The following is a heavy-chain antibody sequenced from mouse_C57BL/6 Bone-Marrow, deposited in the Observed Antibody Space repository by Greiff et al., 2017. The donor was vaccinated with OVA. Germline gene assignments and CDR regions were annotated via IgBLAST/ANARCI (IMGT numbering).Heavy chain of an antibody. CDR1: GYTFTDYY. CDR3: ASEGDYGSPHWYVDV. CDR2: INPNNGGT. J-gene: IGHJ1*03. Sequence: EVQLQPSGPELVKPGASVKISCKASGYTFTDYYMNWVKQSHGKSLEWIGDINPNNGGTSYNQKFKGKATLTVDKSSSTAYMELRSLTSEDSAVYYCASEGDYGSPHWYVDVWGTGTTVTVSS. V-gene: IGHV1-26*01. D-gene: IGHD1-1*01.